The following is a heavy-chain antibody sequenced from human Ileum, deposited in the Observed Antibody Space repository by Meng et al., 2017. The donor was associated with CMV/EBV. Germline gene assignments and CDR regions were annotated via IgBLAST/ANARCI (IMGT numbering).Heavy chain of an antibody. Sequence: LAWAASGFTFSGYAMSWVRQAPGKGLEWVSAISGSGGRTYYANSVKGRFTISRDNSKNTLYLQMNSLRAEDTAVYYCAKGPSGPFDYWGQGTLITVSS. CDR2: ISGSGGRT. CDR3: AKGPSGPFDY. CDR1: GFTFSGYA. J-gene: IGHJ4*02. V-gene: IGHV3-23*01.